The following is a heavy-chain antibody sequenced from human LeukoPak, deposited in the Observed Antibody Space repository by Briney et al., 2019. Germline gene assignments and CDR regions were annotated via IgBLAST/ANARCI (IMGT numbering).Heavy chain of an antibody. V-gene: IGHV4-38-2*01. CDR2: IYHSGNT. CDR3: ARFPRKNYELSQDY. D-gene: IGHD1-7*01. Sequence: PSESLSLTCAVSGYSISSGYYWDWIRQPPGKGLEWIGSIYHSGNTYYNTSLKSRVTISVDTSKNQFSLKLTSVTAADTAVYYCARFPRKNYELSQDYWGPGTLVTVSS. CDR1: GYSISSGYY. J-gene: IGHJ4*02.